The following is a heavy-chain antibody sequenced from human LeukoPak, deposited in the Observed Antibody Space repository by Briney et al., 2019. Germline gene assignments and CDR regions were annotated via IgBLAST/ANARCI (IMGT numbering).Heavy chain of an antibody. CDR3: AILGALYGGNSAKLIEDAFDI. J-gene: IGHJ3*02. D-gene: IGHD4-23*01. Sequence: SVKVSCKASGGTFSSYAISWVRQAPGQGLEWLGGIIPIFGTANYAQKFQGRVTITADESTSTAYMELSSLRSEDTAVYYCAILGALYGGNSAKLIEDAFDIWGQGTMVTVSS. CDR1: GGTFSSYA. CDR2: IIPIFGTA. V-gene: IGHV1-69*13.